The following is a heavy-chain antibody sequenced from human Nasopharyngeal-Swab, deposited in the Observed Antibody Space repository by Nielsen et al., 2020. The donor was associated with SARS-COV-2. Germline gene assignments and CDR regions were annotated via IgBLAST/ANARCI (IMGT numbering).Heavy chain of an antibody. CDR3: AKDRGVAVDGPFYYYGMDV. J-gene: IGHJ6*02. D-gene: IGHD6-19*01. CDR2: IYSGGLNK. V-gene: IGHV3-23*03. CDR1: GFTFGSYA. Sequence: GGSRRLSWAASGFTFGSYAMTWVRQAPGKGREGVSIIYSGGLNKYYADSVKGRFTISRDNSKNRLSLQMNSLRAEDTAIYYCAKDRGVAVDGPFYYYGMDVWGQGTTVTVSS.